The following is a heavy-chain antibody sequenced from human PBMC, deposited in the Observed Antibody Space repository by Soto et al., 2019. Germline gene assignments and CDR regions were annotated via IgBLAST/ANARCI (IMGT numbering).Heavy chain of an antibody. D-gene: IGHD2-21*01. J-gene: IGHJ6*04. CDR1: GFTFNSSW. CDR3: ARRGVAGALDV. CDR2: ISPDGSTT. Sequence: GGSLKISCTASGFTFNSSWMQLFRQAPGKGLVWVSHISPDGSTTSHADSVKGRFTISRDNAKNTLYLQTNSLRAEDTAVYYCARRGVAGALDVWGEGTTVTVSS. V-gene: IGHV3-74*01.